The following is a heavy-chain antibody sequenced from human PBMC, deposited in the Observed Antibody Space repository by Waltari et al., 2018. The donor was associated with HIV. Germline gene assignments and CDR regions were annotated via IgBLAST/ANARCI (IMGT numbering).Heavy chain of an antibody. CDR3: AKDKRRYCSSTSCYYYFDY. CDR1: GFTFDDYA. D-gene: IGHD2-2*01. J-gene: IGHJ4*02. CDR2: ISWNSGRI. V-gene: IGHV3-9*01. Sequence: EVQLVESGGGLVQPGRSLRLSCAVSGFTFDDYAMHWFRQAPGKGLEWVSGISWNSGRIGYADSVKGRFTISRDNAKNSLYLQMNSLRAEDTALYYCAKDKRRYCSSTSCYYYFDYWGQGTLVTVSS.